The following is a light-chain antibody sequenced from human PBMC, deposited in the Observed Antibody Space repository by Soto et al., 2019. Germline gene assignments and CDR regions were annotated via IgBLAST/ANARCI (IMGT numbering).Light chain of an antibody. CDR3: QQYNNWPRT. Sequence: EIVMTQSPATLSVSPGERATLSCRASQIVSSDLAWYHQKPGQAPRLLIYSASTRATGIPARFSGSGSGTEFTLTINSLQSEDFAVYYCQQYNNWPRTFGQGTKVDIK. CDR2: SAS. V-gene: IGKV3-15*01. CDR1: QIVSSD. J-gene: IGKJ1*01.